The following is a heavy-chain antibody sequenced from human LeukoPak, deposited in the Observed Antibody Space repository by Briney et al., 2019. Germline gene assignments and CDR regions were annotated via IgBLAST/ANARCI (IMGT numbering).Heavy chain of an antibody. CDR2: IYWDDDK. J-gene: IGHJ4*02. CDR3: AHAPRNYESSGYYYPYFGF. Sequence: SGPTLVNPTQTLTLTCTFSGFSLSTSGVGVGWIRQPPGKALEWLALIYWDDDKRYRPSLKSRLTITKDTSKNQVVLTMTNTDPVDTATYYCAHAPRNYESSGYYYPYFGFWGQGTLVTVSS. CDR1: GFSLSTSGVG. V-gene: IGHV2-5*02. D-gene: IGHD3-22*01.